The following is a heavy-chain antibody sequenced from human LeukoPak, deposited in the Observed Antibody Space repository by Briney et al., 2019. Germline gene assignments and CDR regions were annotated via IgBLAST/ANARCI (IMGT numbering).Heavy chain of an antibody. Sequence: ASVNVSCKTYGYSFTDYYMHWVRQAPGHALEWLGLPNPNGGGTSSAQKFQGRVTVTRDTCITTVYIEMSWLTSDDTAIYYCARADRLHGGPYLIGPWGQGTLVTVSS. CDR1: GYSFTDYY. J-gene: IGHJ5*02. CDR2: PNPNGGGT. V-gene: IGHV1-2*02. CDR3: ARADRLHGGPYLIGP. D-gene: IGHD2-21*01.